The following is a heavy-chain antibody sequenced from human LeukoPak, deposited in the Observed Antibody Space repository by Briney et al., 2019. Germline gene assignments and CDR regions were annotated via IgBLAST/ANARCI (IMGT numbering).Heavy chain of an antibody. V-gene: IGHV3-74*01. CDR3: ARDRGVTAILDWFDP. D-gene: IGHD2-21*02. Sequence: GGSLRLSCAASGFTFSSYWMHWVRQAPGKGLVWVSRINSDGSSTSYADSVKGRFTISRDNAKNTLYLQMNSLRAEDTTVYYCARDRGVTAILDWFDPWGQGTLVTVSS. CDR1: GFTFSSYW. J-gene: IGHJ5*02. CDR2: INSDGSST.